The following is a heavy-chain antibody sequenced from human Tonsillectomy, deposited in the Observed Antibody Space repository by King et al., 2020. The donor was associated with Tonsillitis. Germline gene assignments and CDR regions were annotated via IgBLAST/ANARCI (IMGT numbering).Heavy chain of an antibody. D-gene: IGHD3-10*01. J-gene: IGHJ3*02. Sequence: VQLVESGGGLVQPGGSLRLSCAASGFIFSSYEMNWVRQAPGKGLEGVSYISSSGSTIHYADSVNGRFTISRDNAKNSLHLQMNSLRAEDTAVYYCAREPRLLWFGEITPGAFDIWGQGTMVTVSS. CDR2: ISSSGSTI. CDR1: GFIFSSYE. CDR3: AREPRLLWFGEITPGAFDI. V-gene: IGHV3-48*03.